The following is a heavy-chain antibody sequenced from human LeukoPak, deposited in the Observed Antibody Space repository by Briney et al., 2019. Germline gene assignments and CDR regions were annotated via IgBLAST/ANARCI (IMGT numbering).Heavy chain of an antibody. V-gene: IGHV3-48*01. D-gene: IGHD2-15*01. Sequence: GGSLRLSCAASGFTFSSYSMNWVRQVPGKGLEWVSYISSSSSTIYYADSVKGRFTISRDNAKNSLYLQMNSLRAEDTAVYYCARDNQYCSGGSCYPGFFDYWGQGTLVTVSS. J-gene: IGHJ4*02. CDR1: GFTFSSYS. CDR3: ARDNQYCSGGSCYPGFFDY. CDR2: ISSSSSTI.